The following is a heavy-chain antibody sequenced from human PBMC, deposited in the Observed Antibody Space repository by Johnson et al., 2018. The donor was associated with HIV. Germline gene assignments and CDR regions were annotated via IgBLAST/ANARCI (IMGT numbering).Heavy chain of an antibody. Sequence: VQLVESGGSVVRPGGSLRLSCAASGFTFDDYAMHWVRQAPGKGLEWVANIKQDGSEKYYVDSVKGRFTISRDNAKNSLYLQMNSLRAEDTAVYYCARALGLEVCAFDIWCQGTMVTVSS. CDR3: ARALGLEVCAFDI. J-gene: IGHJ3*02. D-gene: IGHD2-8*01. CDR1: GFTFDDYA. V-gene: IGHV3-7*05. CDR2: IKQDGSEK.